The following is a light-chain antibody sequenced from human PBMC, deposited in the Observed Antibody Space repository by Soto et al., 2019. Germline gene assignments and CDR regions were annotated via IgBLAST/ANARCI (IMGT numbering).Light chain of an antibody. CDR3: QQYDNLPIT. CDR2: DAS. J-gene: IGKJ5*01. V-gene: IGKV1-33*01. CDR1: QDISNY. Sequence: IQMTQSQSSMSASVGDRVTITCQASQDISNYLNWYQQKPGKAPKLLIYDASNLETGVPSRFSGSGSGTDFTFTISSLQPEDIATYYCQQYDNLPITFGQGTRLESK.